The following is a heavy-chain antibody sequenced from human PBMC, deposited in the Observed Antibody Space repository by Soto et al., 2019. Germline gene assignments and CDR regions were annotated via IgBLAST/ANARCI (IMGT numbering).Heavy chain of an antibody. CDR2: INPNGGST. Sequence: ASVKVSCKASGYAFTNYYIHWVRKAPGQGLESMGIINPNGGSTAYAQSFQGRVTLTRDTSTSTAYMELRSLRSDDTAVYYCARGYWDGYNYPPWLDYWGQGTLVTVSS. CDR3: ARGYWDGYNYPPWLDY. D-gene: IGHD5-12*01. CDR1: GYAFTNYY. J-gene: IGHJ4*02. V-gene: IGHV1-46*01.